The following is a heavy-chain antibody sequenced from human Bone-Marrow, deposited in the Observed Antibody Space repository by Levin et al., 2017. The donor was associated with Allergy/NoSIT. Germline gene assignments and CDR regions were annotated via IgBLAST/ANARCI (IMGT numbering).Heavy chain of an antibody. CDR3: ATPSCSTTSCYNMDV. Sequence: SQTLSLTCHVSGGSITTGSYYWGWIRQPPGKGLEWIGSIYHSGTTYYNPSLKSRVTLSVDTSKNQFSLNLLSVTAADTAVYYCATPSCSTTSCYNMDVWGKGTTVIVSS. CDR1: GGSITTGSYY. CDR2: IYHSGTT. V-gene: IGHV4-39*01. D-gene: IGHD2-2*02. J-gene: IGHJ6*03.